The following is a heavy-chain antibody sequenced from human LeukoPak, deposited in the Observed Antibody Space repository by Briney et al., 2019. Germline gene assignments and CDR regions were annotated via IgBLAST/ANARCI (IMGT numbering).Heavy chain of an antibody. CDR3: ASSAHSIAAAGTFDY. Sequence: ASVKVSCKASGYTFTSYDINWVRQATGQGLEWMGWMNPNSGNTGYAQKFQGRVTMTRDTSISTAYMELSRLRSDDTAVYYCASSAHSIAAAGTFDYWGQGTLVTVSS. J-gene: IGHJ4*02. CDR2: MNPNSGNT. D-gene: IGHD6-13*01. CDR1: GYTFTSYD. V-gene: IGHV1-8*01.